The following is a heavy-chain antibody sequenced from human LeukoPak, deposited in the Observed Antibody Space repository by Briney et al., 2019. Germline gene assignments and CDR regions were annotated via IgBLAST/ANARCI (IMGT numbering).Heavy chain of an antibody. Sequence: PGGSLRLSCAGSGFTFSSYSMNWVRQAPGKGLEWVSSLTSSNNYIYYADSMKGRFTISRDNAKNSLYLQMNSLRAEDTAVYYCVTTWGAHYWYFDLWGRGARVTVTA. D-gene: IGHD1-26*01. CDR2: LTSSNNYI. CDR3: VTTWGAHYWYFDL. CDR1: GFTFSSYS. J-gene: IGHJ2*01. V-gene: IGHV3-21*01.